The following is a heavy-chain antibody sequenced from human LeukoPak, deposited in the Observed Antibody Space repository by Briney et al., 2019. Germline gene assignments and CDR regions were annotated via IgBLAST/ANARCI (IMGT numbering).Heavy chain of an antibody. CDR2: IYYSGSA. V-gene: IGHV4-31*03. CDR3: ATNYYDSSGYYYGLGY. J-gene: IGHJ4*02. Sequence: SQTLSLTCSVSGDSINRSTYYWSWIRQHPGKGLEWIGFIYYSGSADFNPSLKSRVTISVDTSRNQISLKLSSVTAADTAVYYCATNYYDSSGYYYGLGYWGQGTLVTVSS. CDR1: GDSINRSTYY. D-gene: IGHD3-22*01.